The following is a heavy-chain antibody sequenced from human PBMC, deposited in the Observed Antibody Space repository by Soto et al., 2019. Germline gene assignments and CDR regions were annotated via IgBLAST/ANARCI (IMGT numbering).Heavy chain of an antibody. CDR1: GFTFSSYG. CDR3: ANTPFITGTLDY. CDR2: ISYDGSNK. V-gene: IGHV3-30*18. D-gene: IGHD1-20*01. Sequence: AGGSLRLSCAASGFTFSSYGMHWVRQAPGKGLEWVAVISYDGSNKYYADSVKGRFTISRDNSKNTLYLQMNSLRAEDTAVYYCANTPFITGTLDYWGQGTLVTVSS. J-gene: IGHJ4*02.